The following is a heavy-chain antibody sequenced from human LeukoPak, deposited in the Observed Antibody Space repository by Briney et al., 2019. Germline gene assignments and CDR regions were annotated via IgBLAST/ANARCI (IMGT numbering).Heavy chain of an antibody. J-gene: IGHJ5*02. CDR3: AKGMSWFDP. V-gene: IGHV3-23*01. Sequence: GGSLRLSCAASGFTFNSYGMTWVRQAPGKGLEWVSSISGSGGSTYYADSVKGRFTISRDNSENTVYLQMNSLRAEGTAVYYCAKGMSWFDPWGQGTLVTVSS. CDR1: GFTFNSYG. CDR2: ISGSGGST.